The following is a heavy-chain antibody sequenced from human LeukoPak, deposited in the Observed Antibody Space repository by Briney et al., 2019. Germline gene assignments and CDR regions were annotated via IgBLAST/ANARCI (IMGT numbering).Heavy chain of an antibody. CDR3: ARDFRGSLWYSSSPGSYYFDY. D-gene: IGHD6-6*01. Sequence: ASVKVSCKASGYTFTSYYMHWARQAPGQGLEWMGIINPSGGSTSYAQKFQGRVTMTRDTSTSTVYMELSSLRSEDTAVYYCARDFRGSLWYSSSPGSYYFDYWGQGTLVTVSS. CDR2: INPSGGST. V-gene: IGHV1-46*01. J-gene: IGHJ4*02. CDR1: GYTFTSYY.